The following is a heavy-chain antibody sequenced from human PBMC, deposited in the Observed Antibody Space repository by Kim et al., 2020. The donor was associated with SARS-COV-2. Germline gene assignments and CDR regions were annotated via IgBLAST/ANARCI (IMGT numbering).Heavy chain of an antibody. V-gene: IGHV3-7*03. CDR2: IKQDGSEK. Sequence: GGSLRLSCAASGFTFSSYWMSWVRQAPGKGLEWVANIKQDGSEKYYVDSVKGRFTISRDNAKNSLYLQMNSLRAEDTAVYYCARVAGYYGSGSYFQYYDYGWGSLSVTRGGMDVWGQGTTVTVSS. CDR3: ARVAGYYGSGSYFQYYDYGWGSLSVTRGGMDV. CDR1: GFTFSSYW. J-gene: IGHJ6*01. D-gene: IGHD3-16*01.